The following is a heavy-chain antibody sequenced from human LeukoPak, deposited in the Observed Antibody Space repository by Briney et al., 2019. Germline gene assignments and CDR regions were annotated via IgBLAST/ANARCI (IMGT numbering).Heavy chain of an antibody. D-gene: IGHD3-22*01. V-gene: IGHV3-74*01. CDR2: INSDGSST. CDR1: GFTFSNYW. Sequence: GGSLRLSCAASGFTFSNYWMHWVRQAPGKGLVWVSRINSDGSSTSYADSVKGRFTISRDNAKNTLYLQMNSLRAEDTAVYYCAAYDSRGYSGKYFQHWGLGTLVTVSS. CDR3: AAYDSRGYSGKYFQH. J-gene: IGHJ1*01.